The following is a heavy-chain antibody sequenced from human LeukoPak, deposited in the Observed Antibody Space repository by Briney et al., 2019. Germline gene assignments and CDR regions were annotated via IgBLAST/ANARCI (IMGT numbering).Heavy chain of an antibody. CDR2: IIPIFGTA. Sequence: ASVKVSCKASGGTFSSYAISWVRQAPGQGLEWMGGIIPIFGTANYAQKFQGRVTITTDESTSTAYMELSSLRSEDTAVYYCASGQEIYSYGPSLFDYWGQGTLVTVSS. D-gene: IGHD5-18*01. J-gene: IGHJ4*02. CDR3: ASGQEIYSYGPSLFDY. CDR1: GGTFSSYA. V-gene: IGHV1-69*05.